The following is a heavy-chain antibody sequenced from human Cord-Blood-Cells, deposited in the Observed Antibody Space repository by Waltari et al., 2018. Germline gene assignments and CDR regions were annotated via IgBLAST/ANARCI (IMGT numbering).Heavy chain of an antibody. Sequence: QLQLQESGPGLVKPSETLSLTCTVSGGSISSSSYYWGWIRQPPGKGLECIGSIYYSGSTYYNPSLKSRVTISVDTSKNQFSLKLSSVTAADTAVYYCARHSTMLYWFDPWGQGTLVTVSS. D-gene: IGHD2-8*01. CDR3: ARHSTMLYWFDP. CDR2: IYYSGST. CDR1: GGSISSSSYY. J-gene: IGHJ5*02. V-gene: IGHV4-39*01.